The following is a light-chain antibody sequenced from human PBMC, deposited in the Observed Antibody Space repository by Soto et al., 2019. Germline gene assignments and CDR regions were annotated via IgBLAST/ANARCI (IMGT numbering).Light chain of an antibody. J-gene: IGKJ1*01. CDR3: QQYNTWLWT. CDR1: QSVNAN. V-gene: IGKV3-15*01. Sequence: EVVMTQSPATLSVSPGERATLSCRASQSVNANLAWYQQKPGQAPRLLIHGASNRATGIPARFSGSGFGTAFILTISSLQSEDFAVYYCQQYNTWLWTFGQGTKV. CDR2: GAS.